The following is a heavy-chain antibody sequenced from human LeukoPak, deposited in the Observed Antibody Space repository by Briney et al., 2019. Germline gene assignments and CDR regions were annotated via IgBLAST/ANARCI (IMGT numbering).Heavy chain of an antibody. CDR1: GYTFTSYY. V-gene: IGHV1-46*01. CDR3: ARDYYDSSGYYYPFDY. J-gene: IGHJ4*02. D-gene: IGHD3-22*01. CDR2: INPSGGST. Sequence: ASVKVSCKASGYTFTSYYMHWVRQAPGQGLEWMGIINPSGGSTSYAQKFQGRVTMTRDTSTSTVYTELSSLRSEDTAVYYRARDYYDSSGYYYPFDYWGQGTLVTVSS.